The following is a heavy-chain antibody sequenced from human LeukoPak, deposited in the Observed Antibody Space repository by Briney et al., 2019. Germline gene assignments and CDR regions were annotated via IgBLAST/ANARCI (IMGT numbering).Heavy chain of an antibody. D-gene: IGHD6-6*01. CDR3: AKFEYSSSATG. Sequence: GRSLRLSCAASGFTFSSYGMHWVRQAPGKGLEWVAVISYDGSNKYYADSVKGRFTISRDNSKNTLYLQMNSLRAEDTAVYYCAKFEYSSSATGWGQGTLVTGSS. V-gene: IGHV3-30*18. J-gene: IGHJ4*02. CDR2: ISYDGSNK. CDR1: GFTFSSYG.